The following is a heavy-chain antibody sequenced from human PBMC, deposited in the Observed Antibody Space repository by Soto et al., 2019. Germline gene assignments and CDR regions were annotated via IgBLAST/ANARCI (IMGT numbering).Heavy chain of an antibody. J-gene: IGHJ4*02. CDR3: ARSGSSSWPYYFDY. Sequence: QLQLQESGSGLVKPSQTLSLTCAVSGGSISSGGYSWSWIRQPPGKGLEWIGYIYHSGSTYYNPSLKRRVTISVDRSKNQFSLKLSSVTAADTAVYYCARSGSSSWPYYFDYWGQGTLVTVSS. D-gene: IGHD6-13*01. CDR1: GGSISSGGYS. CDR2: IYHSGST. V-gene: IGHV4-30-2*01.